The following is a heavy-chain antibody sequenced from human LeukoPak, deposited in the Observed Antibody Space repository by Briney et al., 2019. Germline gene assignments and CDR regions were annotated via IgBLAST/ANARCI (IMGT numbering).Heavy chain of an antibody. J-gene: IGHJ4*02. CDR2: IYYSGST. CDR1: GGSISSYY. Sequence: QASETLSLTCTVSGGSISSYYWSWIRQPPGKGLEWIGYIYYSGSTNYNPSLKSRVTISVDTSKNQFSLKLSSVTAADTAVYYCAYGDYEYYFDYWGQGTLVTVPS. CDR3: AYGDYEYYFDY. D-gene: IGHD4-17*01. V-gene: IGHV4-59*01.